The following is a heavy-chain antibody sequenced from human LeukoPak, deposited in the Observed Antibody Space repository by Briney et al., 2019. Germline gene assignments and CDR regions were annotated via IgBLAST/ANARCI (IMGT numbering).Heavy chain of an antibody. V-gene: IGHV1-69*10. Sequence: SVTVSFKGSGGTFTIYTISWVRQAPGQGRERMGGIIPILGIANYSQKFQGRVTITADKATSTAYMELSSLRSEDTAVYYCARGIGDYDSSGKLWVYWGQGTLVTVSS. D-gene: IGHD3-22*01. CDR3: ARGIGDYDSSGKLWVY. J-gene: IGHJ4*02. CDR2: IIPILGIA. CDR1: GGTFTIYT.